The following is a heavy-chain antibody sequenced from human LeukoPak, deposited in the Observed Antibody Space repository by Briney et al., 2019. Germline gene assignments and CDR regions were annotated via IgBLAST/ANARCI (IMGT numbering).Heavy chain of an antibody. Sequence: ASVKVSCKASGYTFTSYDFNWVRQATGQRPEWMGWMSPNSGDTGYAQKFQDRVTMTRNTSISTAYMEPSSLRSDDTAVYYCARGPPDWGYDYWGPGTLVTVSS. J-gene: IGHJ4*02. CDR1: GYTFTSYD. V-gene: IGHV1-8*01. D-gene: IGHD7-27*01. CDR2: MSPNSGDT. CDR3: ARGPPDWGYDY.